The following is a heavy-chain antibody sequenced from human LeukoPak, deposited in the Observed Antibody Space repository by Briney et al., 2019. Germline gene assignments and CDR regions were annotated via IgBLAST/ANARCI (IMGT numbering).Heavy chain of an antibody. D-gene: IGHD6-19*01. V-gene: IGHV1-18*01. CDR2: VSTYNGNT. Sequence: ASVTVSCKASGYTFTSYGISWVRQAPGQGLEWMGWVSTYNGNTNYAHNLQGRVTMTTDTSTSTAYMELRSLRSDDTAVYYCARDYSSGWPNFDYWGQGTLVTVSP. CDR1: GYTFTSYG. CDR3: ARDYSSGWPNFDY. J-gene: IGHJ4*02.